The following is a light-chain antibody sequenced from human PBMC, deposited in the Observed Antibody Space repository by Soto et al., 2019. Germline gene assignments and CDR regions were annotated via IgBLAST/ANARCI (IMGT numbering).Light chain of an antibody. CDR3: QQYGSSPRIT. V-gene: IGKV3-20*01. CDR2: GAS. Sequence: VLTRSPGILFMSPGERATLSCRASQSVSSSYLAWYQQKPGQAPRPLLYGASSRATGIPDRFSGSGSGTDFTLTISRLEPEDFAVYYCQQYGSSPRITFGGGTKVDIK. J-gene: IGKJ4*01. CDR1: QSVSSSY.